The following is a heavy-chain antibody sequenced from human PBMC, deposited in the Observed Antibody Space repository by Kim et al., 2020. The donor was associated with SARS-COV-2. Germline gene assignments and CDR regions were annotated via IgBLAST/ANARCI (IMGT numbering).Heavy chain of an antibody. D-gene: IGHD5-18*01. V-gene: IGHV1-46*01. CDR2: T. Sequence: TSYAQKFQGRVTMTRDTSTSTVYMELSSLRSEDTAVYYCARVIGSYGSDYWGQGTLVTVSS. CDR3: ARVIGSYGSDY. J-gene: IGHJ4*02.